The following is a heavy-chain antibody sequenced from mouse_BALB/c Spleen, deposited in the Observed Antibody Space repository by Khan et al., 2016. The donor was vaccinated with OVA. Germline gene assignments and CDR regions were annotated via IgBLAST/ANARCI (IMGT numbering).Heavy chain of an antibody. D-gene: IGHD1-1*01. CDR2: IWAGGST. CDR1: GFSLTSYG. Sequence: VQLQKSGPGLVAPSQTLSITCTVSGFSLTSYGVHWVRQPPGKGLEWLGVIWAGGSTNHNSALMSRLSISKDNSTSQVFLKMNSLQTDDTAMYYCARAFYYGAWFAYWGQGTLVTVSA. CDR3: ARAFYYGAWFAY. V-gene: IGHV2-9*02. J-gene: IGHJ3*01.